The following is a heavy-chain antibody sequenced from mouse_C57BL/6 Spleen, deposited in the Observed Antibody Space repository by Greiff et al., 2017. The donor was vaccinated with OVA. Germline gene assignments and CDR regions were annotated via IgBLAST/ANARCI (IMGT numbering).Heavy chain of an antibody. Sequence: EVQLVESEGGLVQPGSSMKLSCTASGFTFSDYYMAWVRQVPEKGLEWVANINYDGSSTYYLDSLKSRFTISRDNAKNILYLQMSSLKSEDTATYYCARDPGDYWYFDVWGTGTTVTVSS. V-gene: IGHV5-16*01. CDR1: GFTFSDYY. CDR3: ARDPGDYWYFDV. J-gene: IGHJ1*03. CDR2: INYDGSST. D-gene: IGHD2-13*01.